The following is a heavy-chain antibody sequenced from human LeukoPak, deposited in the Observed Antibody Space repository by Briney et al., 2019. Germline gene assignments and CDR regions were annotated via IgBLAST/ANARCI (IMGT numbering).Heavy chain of an antibody. CDR1: GGSISSYY. D-gene: IGHD4-23*01. V-gene: IGHV4-59*01. CDR3: ARDGYYGGNYFDY. J-gene: IGHJ4*02. Sequence: PSETLSHTCTVSGGSISSYYWSWIRQPPGKGLEWIGYIYFSGSTNYNPSLKSRVTISVDTSKNQFSLKLSSVTAADTAVYYCARDGYYGGNYFDYWGQGTLVTVSS. CDR2: IYFSGST.